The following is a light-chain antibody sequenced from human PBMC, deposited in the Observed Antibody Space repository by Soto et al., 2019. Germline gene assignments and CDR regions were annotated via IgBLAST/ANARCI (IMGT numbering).Light chain of an antibody. V-gene: IGKV3-20*01. J-gene: IGKJ4*01. CDR3: QHYGSPLT. CDR2: GAS. CDR1: QSVRSSY. Sequence: EIVLTQSPGTLSLSPGGRATLSCRASQSVRSSYLAWYQQRPGQAPRLLIFGASFRATGIPDRFSGSGSGTDFTLTICRLEPEDFAVYYCQHYGSPLTFGGGTKVEIK.